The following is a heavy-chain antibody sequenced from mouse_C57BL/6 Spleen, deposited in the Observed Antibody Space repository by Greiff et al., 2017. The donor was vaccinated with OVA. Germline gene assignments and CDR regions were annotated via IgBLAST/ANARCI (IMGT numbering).Heavy chain of an antibody. CDR2: INPNNGGT. J-gene: IGHJ2*01. V-gene: IGHV1-26*01. CDR3: ARSMDYYGSSPSYFDY. D-gene: IGHD1-1*01. Sequence: QLQQSGPELVKPGASVKISCKASGYTFTDYYMNWVKQSHGKSLEWIGDINPNNGGTSYNQKFKGKATLTVDKSSSTAYMELRSLTSEDSAVYYCARSMDYYGSSPSYFDYWGQGTTLTVSS. CDR1: GYTFTDYY.